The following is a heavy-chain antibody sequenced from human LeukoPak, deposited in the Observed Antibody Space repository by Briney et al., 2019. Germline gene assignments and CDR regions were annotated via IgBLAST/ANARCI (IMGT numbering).Heavy chain of an antibody. D-gene: IGHD6-13*01. CDR1: GGTFSSYT. J-gene: IGHJ4*02. CDR3: ARVGAAAGPFDY. CDR2: IIPIFGTA. V-gene: IGHV1-69*01. Sequence: ASVKVSCKASGGTFSSYTISWVRQAPGQGLEWMGGIIPIFGTANYAQKFQGRVTITADESTSTAYMELSSLRSEDTAVYYCARVGAAAGPFDYWGQGTLVTVSS.